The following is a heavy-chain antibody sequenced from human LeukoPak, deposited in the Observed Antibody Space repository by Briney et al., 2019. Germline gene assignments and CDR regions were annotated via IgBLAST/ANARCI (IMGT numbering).Heavy chain of an antibody. D-gene: IGHD6-19*01. V-gene: IGHV1-2*02. CDR1: VYTFTGYY. Sequence: VASVKLSCTASVYTFTGYYMNWVRCATGQGLGWMGWVNPNSGGTNNAQKYPGSVTMTRDTSIRTAYMELSTVTADDTAVYYCASPKDSSAWDENYWGQGTIVTVSS. J-gene: IGHJ4*02. CDR3: ASPKDSSAWDENY. CDR2: VNPNSGGT.